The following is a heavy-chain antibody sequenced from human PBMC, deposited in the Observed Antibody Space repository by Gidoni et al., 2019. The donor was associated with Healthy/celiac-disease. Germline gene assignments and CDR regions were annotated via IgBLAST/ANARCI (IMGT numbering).Heavy chain of an antibody. J-gene: IGHJ5*02. D-gene: IGHD2-2*01. Sequence: EVQRVASGGGLVQPGGSLRIHCEASGFTVSSNYMSWVRQAPGKGLEWVSVIYSGGSTYYADSVKGRFTISRDNSKNTLYLQMNSLRAEDTAVYYCARVLYCSSTSCPNWFDPWGQGTLVTVSS. CDR1: GFTVSSNY. CDR2: IYSGGST. V-gene: IGHV3-66*02. CDR3: ARVLYCSSTSCPNWFDP.